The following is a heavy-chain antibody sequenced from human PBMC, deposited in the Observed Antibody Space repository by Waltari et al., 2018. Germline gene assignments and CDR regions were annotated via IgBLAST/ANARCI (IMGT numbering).Heavy chain of an antibody. CDR2: ISSSSSYI. CDR3: ARDLKGQSGAFDI. J-gene: IGHJ3*02. D-gene: IGHD6-25*01. V-gene: IGHV3-21*01. Sequence: EVQLVESGGGLVKPGGSLRLSCAASGFTFSSYSMNWVRQAPGKGLEWVSSISSSSSYIYYADSVKGRFTISRDNAKNSLYLQMNSLRAEDTAVYYCARDLKGQSGAFDIWGQGTMVTVSS. CDR1: GFTFSSYS.